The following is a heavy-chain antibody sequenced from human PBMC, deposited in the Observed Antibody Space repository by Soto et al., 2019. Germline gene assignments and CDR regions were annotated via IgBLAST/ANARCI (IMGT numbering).Heavy chain of an antibody. CDR2: IWYDGSYK. Sequence: QVQLVESGGGVVQPGRSLRLSCAASGFTLSNYAMHWVRQAPGKGLEWVAVIWYDGSYKYYADSVKGRFTISRDSSKNTLYLQVKSLRADDTAMYYCARKGSGWTFDYWGQGTLVTVSS. V-gene: IGHV3-33*01. D-gene: IGHD6-19*01. J-gene: IGHJ4*02. CDR3: ARKGSGWTFDY. CDR1: GFTLSNYA.